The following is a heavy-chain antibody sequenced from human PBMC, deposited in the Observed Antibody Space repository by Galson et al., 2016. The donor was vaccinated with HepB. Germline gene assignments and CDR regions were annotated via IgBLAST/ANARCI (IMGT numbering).Heavy chain of an antibody. V-gene: IGHV2-70*11. D-gene: IGHD1-1*01. CDR2: IDWDGDK. J-gene: IGHJ6*02. CDR1: GFSLSTSKMC. CDR3: ARSPTDIYYQYGMDV. Sequence: PALVKPTQTLTLTCTFSGFSLSTSKMCVTWIRQPPGKALEWLARIDWDGDKYYRTSLKTRLTISTDTSKNQVVLTVANMDPEDTATYYCARSPTDIYYQYGMDVWGQGTTVTVSS.